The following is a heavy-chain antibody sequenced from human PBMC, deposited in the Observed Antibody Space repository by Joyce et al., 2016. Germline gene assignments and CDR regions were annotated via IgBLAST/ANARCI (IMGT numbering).Heavy chain of an antibody. CDR3: ARMVLGYCSGGTCYPAWYFDL. D-gene: IGHD2-15*01. V-gene: IGHV4-39*01. Sequence: QLQLQESGPGLVKPSETLSLPCIVSSGSITSNSYFWGWIRQSPGKGLEWIGNIYYTGNTHYNPSLKSRITIAADTSKNQFSLKLTSVTAADTALYYCARMVLGYCSGGTCYPAWYFDLWGPVTLVTVSS. CDR1: SGSITSNSYF. CDR2: IYYTGNT. J-gene: IGHJ2*01.